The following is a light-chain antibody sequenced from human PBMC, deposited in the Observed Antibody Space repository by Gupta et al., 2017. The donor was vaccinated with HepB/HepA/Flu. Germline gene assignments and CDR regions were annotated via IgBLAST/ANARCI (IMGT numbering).Light chain of an antibody. V-gene: IGKV4-1*01. CDR2: WAS. J-gene: IGKJ2*01. CDR1: QSVCDSSDNRNY. CDR3: QHYAYRLMYN. Sequence: DIVLTQSPESMAVSLGERATINCKSSQSVCDSSDNRNYLAWYQQKPGQSPKLLIYWASTREAGVPDRFGGSGCWKDFTLTISSRHAEDVAVYFCQHYAYRLMYNFGQGTKVEIK.